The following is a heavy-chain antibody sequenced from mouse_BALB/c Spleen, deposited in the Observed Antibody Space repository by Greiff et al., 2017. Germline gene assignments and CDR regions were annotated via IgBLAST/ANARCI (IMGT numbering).Heavy chain of an antibody. V-gene: IGHV1S41*01. Sequence: LVKPGASVKLSCKASGYTFTSYWMNWVNQRPGQGLEWIGRIAPGSGSTYYNEMFTGKATLTVDTSSSTVYIQLSSLSSEDSAVCFCAKRDYGYDGYAMDYWGQGTSVTVSS. CDR2: IAPGSGST. J-gene: IGHJ4*01. D-gene: IGHD2-2*01. CDR1: GYTFTSYW. CDR3: AKRDYGYDGYAMDY.